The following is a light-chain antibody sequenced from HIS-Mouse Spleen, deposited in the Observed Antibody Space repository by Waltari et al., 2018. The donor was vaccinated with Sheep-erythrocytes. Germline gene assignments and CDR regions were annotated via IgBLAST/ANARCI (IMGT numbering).Light chain of an antibody. CDR2: GKN. CDR3: NSRDSSGNHLGVV. J-gene: IGLJ2*01. V-gene: IGLV3-19*01. Sequence: SSELTQDPAVSVALGQTVRITCQGDSLRSYYASWFQQKPGQAPVLVIYGKNNRHSGIPDRCSGSRSGNTASLTITGAQAEDDADFYCNSRDSSGNHLGVVFGGGTKLTVL. CDR1: SLRSYY.